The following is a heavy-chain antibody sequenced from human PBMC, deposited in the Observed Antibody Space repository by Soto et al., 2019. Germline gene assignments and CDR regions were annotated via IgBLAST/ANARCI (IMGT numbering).Heavy chain of an antibody. Sequence: QVQLQESGPGLVKPSETLSLNCTVSGGSISTYYWSWIRQPPGKGLEWIGYIYYSGSTNYNPSLKSRVTISVDSSKNQFSLRLISVTAADTASYYCVRGRAQLRRGAFDMWGQGTMVTVSS. CDR3: VRGRAQLRRGAFDM. J-gene: IGHJ3*02. CDR1: GGSISTYY. CDR2: IYYSGST. D-gene: IGHD2-2*01. V-gene: IGHV4-59*01.